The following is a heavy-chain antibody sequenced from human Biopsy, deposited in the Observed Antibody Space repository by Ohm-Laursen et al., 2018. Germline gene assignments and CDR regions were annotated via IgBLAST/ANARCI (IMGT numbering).Heavy chain of an antibody. J-gene: IGHJ6*02. Sequence: ASVKVSCKASEYTVTDYYIHWVRQAPGQGFEWMGWINPKSGVANHAQNFQGRVSMTRDTSISTVYMELSSLGSDDTAVYYCARDMTVTARPYYYSGVDVWGPGTRVTVSS. CDR3: ARDMTVTARPYYYSGVDV. CDR1: EYTVTDYY. V-gene: IGHV1-2*02. CDR2: INPKSGVA. D-gene: IGHD4-17*01.